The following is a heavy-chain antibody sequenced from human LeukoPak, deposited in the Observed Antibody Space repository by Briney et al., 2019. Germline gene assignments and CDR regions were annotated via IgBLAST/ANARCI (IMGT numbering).Heavy chain of an antibody. V-gene: IGHV3-48*01. J-gene: IGHJ4*02. Sequence: PGGSLRLSCAASGFTFSSYGMHWVRQLPGKRLEWVAYVSGSGSTVYYADSVKGRFTVSRDNGKSSLYLQMNSLRVEDTALYYCVRQFASWGQGTLVTVSS. CDR3: VRQFAS. CDR2: VSGSGSTV. CDR1: GFTFSSYG.